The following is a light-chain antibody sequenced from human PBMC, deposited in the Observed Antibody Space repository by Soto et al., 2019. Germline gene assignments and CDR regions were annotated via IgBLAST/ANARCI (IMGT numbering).Light chain of an antibody. CDR3: QQYGSSPLT. CDR1: QSVSRSS. J-gene: IGKJ5*01. Sequence: IVLTQSPGTLSLSPWERATLSCGASQSVSRSSLAWYQQKPGLAPRLLIYDASTRATGIPDRFSGSGSGTDFTLTISRLEPEDFAVYYCQQYGSSPLTFGQGARLEIK. CDR2: DAS. V-gene: IGKV3D-20*01.